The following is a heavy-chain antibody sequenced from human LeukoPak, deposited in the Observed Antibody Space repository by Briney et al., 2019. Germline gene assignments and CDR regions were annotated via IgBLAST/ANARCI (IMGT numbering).Heavy chain of an antibody. D-gene: IGHD6-13*01. J-gene: IGHJ4*02. V-gene: IGHV3-30-3*01. CDR2: ISYDGSNK. CDR3: ARATAAILDDIAGY. Sequence: SGGSLRLSCLTSGFTLSTNAMSWVRQAPGRGLEWVAVISYDGSNKYYADSVKGRFTISRDNSKNTLYLQMNSPRAEDTAVYYCARATAAILDDIAGYWGQGTLVTVSS. CDR1: GFTLSTNA.